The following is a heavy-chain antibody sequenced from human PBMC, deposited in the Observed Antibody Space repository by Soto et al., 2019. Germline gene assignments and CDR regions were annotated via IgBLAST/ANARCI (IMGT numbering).Heavy chain of an antibody. J-gene: IGHJ6*02. Sequence: GGSLRLSCAASGITISSYAMTWVRQAPGKGLEWVSGVSGSGTSTYYADSVKGRFTISRDNSKNTVYLQMNSLRANDTAVYFCAKAKNYDILNVNYGLDVWGQGTTVTVSS. D-gene: IGHD3-9*01. CDR1: GITISSYA. V-gene: IGHV3-23*01. CDR2: VSGSGTST. CDR3: AKAKNYDILNVNYGLDV.